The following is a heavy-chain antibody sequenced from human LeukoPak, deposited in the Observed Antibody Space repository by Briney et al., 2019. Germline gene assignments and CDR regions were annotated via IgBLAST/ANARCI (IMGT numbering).Heavy chain of an antibody. V-gene: IGHV5-51*01. CDR3: ARPLNYYDSSGYWFDP. Sequence: GESLKISCKGSGYSFTSYWIGWVRQMPGKGLEWMGIIYPGDSDTRYSPSFQGQVTISADKSISTAYLQWSSLKASDTAMYYCARPLNYYDSSGYWFDPWGQGTLVTVSS. D-gene: IGHD3-22*01. J-gene: IGHJ5*02. CDR2: IYPGDSDT. CDR1: GYSFTSYW.